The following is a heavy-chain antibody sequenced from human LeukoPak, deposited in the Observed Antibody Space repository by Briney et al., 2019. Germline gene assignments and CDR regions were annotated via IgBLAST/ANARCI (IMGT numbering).Heavy chain of an antibody. V-gene: IGHV3-23*01. J-gene: IGHJ4*02. CDR1: GFSFNSYA. CDR2: ISGSGITT. CDR3: AKGRGSSNEGPGH. D-gene: IGHD4-11*01. Sequence: GGSLRLSCAASGFSFNSYAMNWVRQAPGKGLEWVSGISGSGITTHYRDSVKGRFTISRDNSKNTLYLQMNSLSAEDTAVYYCAKGRGSSNEGPGHWGQGTLVPSPQ.